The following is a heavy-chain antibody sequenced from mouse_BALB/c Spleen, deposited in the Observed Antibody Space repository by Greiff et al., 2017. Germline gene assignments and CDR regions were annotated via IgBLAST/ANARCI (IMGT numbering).Heavy chain of an antibody. V-gene: IGHV3-8*02. D-gene: IGHD2-2*01. Sequence: VQLQQSGPSLVKPSQTLSLTCSVTGDSFTSGYWNWFRKFPGNKLEYMGYISYSGSTYYNPSLKSRISITRDTSKNQYYLQLNSVTTEDTATYYCERYCYYGYEYYLDDWGQGTTRTV. CDR3: ERYCYYGYEYYLDD. CDR1: GDSFTSGY. CDR2: ISYSGST. J-gene: IGHJ2*01.